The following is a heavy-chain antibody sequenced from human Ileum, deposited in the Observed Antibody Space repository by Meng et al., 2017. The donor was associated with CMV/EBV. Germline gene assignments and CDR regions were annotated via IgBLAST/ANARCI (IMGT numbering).Heavy chain of an antibody. J-gene: IGHJ5*02. CDR2: IYAGGST. Sequence: GESLKISCTGSGFNVTTNYMSWVRQAPGKGPEWVSVIYAGGSTYLAGSVKGRFTVSRDNSRNTVYLHMTSLGPEDTAVYYCARQFTLLWFAGFGPWGQGTPVTVSS. CDR1: GFNVTTNY. V-gene: IGHV3-66*02. CDR3: ARQFTLLWFAGFGP. D-gene: IGHD3-10*01.